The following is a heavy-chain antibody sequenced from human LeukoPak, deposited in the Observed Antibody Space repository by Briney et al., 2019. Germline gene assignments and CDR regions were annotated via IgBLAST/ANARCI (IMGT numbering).Heavy chain of an antibody. CDR3: ARDNVGGNCGGDCYFGDY. V-gene: IGHV3-64*04. J-gene: IGHJ4*02. CDR2: ISDSGGST. CDR1: GFPFSSYA. Sequence: GGSLRLSCSASGFPFSSYAMHWVRQAPGKGLEYVSAISDSGGSTYYADSVKGRFTISRNNSQNTLFLQMNSLRAEDTAVYYCARDNVGGNCGGDCYFGDYWGQGTLVAVSS. D-gene: IGHD2-21*02.